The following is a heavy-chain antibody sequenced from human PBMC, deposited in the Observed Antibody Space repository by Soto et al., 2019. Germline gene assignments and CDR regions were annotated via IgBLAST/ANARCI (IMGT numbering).Heavy chain of an antibody. Sequence: VKVSCKASGGTFIIYAISWVRQAPGQGLEWMGGIIPIFGTANYAQKFQGRVTITADESTSTAYMELSSLRSEDTAVYYCATSSHLLWFGETPQDNWFDHWGQGTLVTVSS. CDR1: GGTFIIYA. V-gene: IGHV1-69*13. J-gene: IGHJ5*02. CDR2: IIPIFGTA. D-gene: IGHD3-10*01. CDR3: ATSSHLLWFGETPQDNWFDH.